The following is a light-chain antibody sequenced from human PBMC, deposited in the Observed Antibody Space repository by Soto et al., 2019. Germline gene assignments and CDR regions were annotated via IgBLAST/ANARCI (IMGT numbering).Light chain of an antibody. CDR1: QSIGTN. Sequence: EIVMTQSPATLSVSPGERATLSCRASQSIGTNLAWYQQSPGQAPRLLIYGASTRATGIPARFSGSGSGTEFTLTISSLQSEDFAVYCCQQYNNWPPWTFGQGTKVEIK. J-gene: IGKJ1*01. CDR3: QQYNNWPPWT. CDR2: GAS. V-gene: IGKV3-15*01.